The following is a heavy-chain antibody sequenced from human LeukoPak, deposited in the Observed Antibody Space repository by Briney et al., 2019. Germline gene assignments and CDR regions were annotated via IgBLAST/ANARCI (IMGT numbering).Heavy chain of an antibody. J-gene: IGHJ6*02. CDR3: ARDPTYYYGSGTYSHYYGMDV. Sequence: GGSLRLSCAASGFIFSNYEMNWVRQAPGKGLEWVSYISSSASTIHYADSVKGRFTVSRDNAKNSLYPQMNSLRAEDTAAYFCARDPTYYYGSGTYSHYYGMDVWGQGTTVTVSS. V-gene: IGHV3-48*03. CDR1: GFIFSNYE. D-gene: IGHD3-10*01. CDR2: ISSSASTI.